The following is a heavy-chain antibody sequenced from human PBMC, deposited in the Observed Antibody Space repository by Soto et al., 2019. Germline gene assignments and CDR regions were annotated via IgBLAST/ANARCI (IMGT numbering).Heavy chain of an antibody. D-gene: IGHD1-1*01. V-gene: IGHV1-18*01. CDR3: ARGRYGDY. J-gene: IGHJ4*02. CDR2: ISAHNGNT. CDR1: GYTFTSYG. Sequence: QVHLVQSGAEVKKPGASVKVSCKASGYTFTSYGITWVRQAPGQGLEWMGWISAHNGNTDYAQKLPGRVIVTRDNSTSTAYMELRSLRSDDTAVYYCARGRYGDYWGQGALVTVSS.